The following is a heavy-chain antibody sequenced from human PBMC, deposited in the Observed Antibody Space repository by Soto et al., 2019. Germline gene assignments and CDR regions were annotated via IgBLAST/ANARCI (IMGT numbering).Heavy chain of an antibody. D-gene: IGHD6-19*01. V-gene: IGHV5-10-1*01. CDR2: IDPTDSYT. J-gene: IGHJ6*02. CDR1: GYSFTSYW. Sequence: PGESLKISCKGSGYSFTSYWIIWVRQMPGKGLEWMGRIDPTDSYTNYSPSLQGHVTISADKSITTAYLQWSSLKASDTAMYYCARPLAVAGSYYYYGMDVWGRGTAVTVAS. CDR3: ARPLAVAGSYYYYGMDV.